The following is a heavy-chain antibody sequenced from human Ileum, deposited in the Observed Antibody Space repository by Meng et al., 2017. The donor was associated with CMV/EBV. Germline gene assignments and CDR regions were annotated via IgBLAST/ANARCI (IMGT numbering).Heavy chain of an antibody. Sequence: GESLKISCAASGFTSSGSTIYWVRQASGKGLEWVGRIRTKANNYATEYAASVKGRFTCSRDDSKSTAYLQMSTLRAEDTAVYYCAKNSETYYKDWGQGTVVTVSS. J-gene: IGHJ4*02. V-gene: IGHV3-73*01. CDR3: AKNSETYYKD. CDR2: IRTKANNYAT. D-gene: IGHD3-10*01. CDR1: GFTSSGST.